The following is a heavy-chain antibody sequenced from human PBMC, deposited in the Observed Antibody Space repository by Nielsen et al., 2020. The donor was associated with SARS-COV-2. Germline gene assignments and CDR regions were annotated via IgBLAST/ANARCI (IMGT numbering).Heavy chain of an antibody. J-gene: IGHJ4*02. CDR2: IIPILGTA. D-gene: IGHD6-19*01. V-gene: IGHV1-69*13. CDR1: GGTFSSYA. CDR3: ARDHSSGWYYFDY. Sequence: SVKVSCKASGGTFSSYAISWVRQAPGQGLEWMGGIIPILGTANYAQKFQGRVTITADESTSTAYMELSSLRSEDTAVYYCARDHSSGWYYFDYWGQGTLVTVSS.